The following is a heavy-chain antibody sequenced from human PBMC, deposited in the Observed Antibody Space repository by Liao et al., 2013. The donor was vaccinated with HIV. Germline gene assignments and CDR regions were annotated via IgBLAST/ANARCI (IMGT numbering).Heavy chain of an antibody. CDR2: IYHSGST. Sequence: QLQLQESGSGLVKPSQTLSLTCAVSGGSISSGGYSWSWIRQPPGKGLEWIGYIYHSGSTYYNPSLKSRVTISVDRSKNQFSLKLSSVTAADTAVYYCARTPSYRGSGSYYRPPPFDYWGQGTLVTVSS. V-gene: IGHV4-30-2*01. CDR1: GGSISSGGYS. CDR3: ARTPSYRGSGSYYRPPPFDY. D-gene: IGHD3-10*01. J-gene: IGHJ4*02.